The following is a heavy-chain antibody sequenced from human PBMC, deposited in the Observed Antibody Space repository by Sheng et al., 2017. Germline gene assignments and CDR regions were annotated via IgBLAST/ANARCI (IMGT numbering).Heavy chain of an antibody. Sequence: QVQLVQSGAEVKKPGSSVKVSCKASGGTFSSYAISWVRQAPGQGLEWMGGIIPIFGTANYAQKFQGRVTITADESTSTAYMELSSLRSEDTAVYYCATPLGGPAAIFDYYGMDVWGQGTTVTVSS. J-gene: IGHJ6*02. CDR1: GGTFSSYA. CDR2: IIPIFGTA. CDR3: ATPLGGPAAIFDYYGMDV. V-gene: IGHV1-69*01. D-gene: IGHD2-2*01.